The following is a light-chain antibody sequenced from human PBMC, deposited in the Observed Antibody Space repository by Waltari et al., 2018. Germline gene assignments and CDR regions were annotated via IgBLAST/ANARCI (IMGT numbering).Light chain of an antibody. J-gene: IGLJ3*02. CDR3: AAWDASLHAWL. CDR2: MNS. V-gene: IGLV1-44*01. Sequence: QSVLTQPPSASGTPGQRVTISCSGGTSNIGQTTFLWLQQPPGTAPKVLIYMNSAQPSGVPDRFSGSTAGTSASLAISGLRSEDEADYYCAAWDASLHAWLFGGGTKLTVL. CDR1: TSNIGQTT.